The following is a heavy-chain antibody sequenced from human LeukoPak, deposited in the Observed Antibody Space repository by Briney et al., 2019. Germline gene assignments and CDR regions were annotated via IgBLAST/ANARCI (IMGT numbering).Heavy chain of an antibody. CDR1: GYTFTDFY. CDR3: WREELSGSSPSGCSGLGY. D-gene: IGHD2-2*01. J-gene: IGHJ4*02. Sequence: ASVKVSCKASGYTFTDFYMHWVRQAPGQGLEWMGWINPNSGGTNYAQKFQGRVTMTRETSISKAYMELSRLKSDDTAVSYCWREELSGSSPSGCSGLGYWGQGTLVTVS. CDR2: INPNSGGT. V-gene: IGHV1-2*02.